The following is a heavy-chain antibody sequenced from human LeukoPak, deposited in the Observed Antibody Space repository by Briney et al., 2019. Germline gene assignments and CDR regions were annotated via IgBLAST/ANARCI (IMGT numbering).Heavy chain of an antibody. CDR2: IYYSGST. V-gene: IGHV4-39*07. CDR1: GGSISSSSYY. Sequence: SETLSLTCTVSGGSISSSSYYWGWIRQPPGKGLEWIGSIYYSGSTYYNPSLKSRVTISVDTSKNQFSLKLSSVTAADTAVYYCARGIYDFDIWGQGTMVTVSS. CDR3: ARGIYDFDI. D-gene: IGHD5/OR15-5a*01. J-gene: IGHJ3*02.